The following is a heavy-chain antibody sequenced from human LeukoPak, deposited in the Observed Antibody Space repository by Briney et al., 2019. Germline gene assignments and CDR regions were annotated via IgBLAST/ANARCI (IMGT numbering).Heavy chain of an antibody. CDR1: GGSITGHY. V-gene: IGHV4-59*11. Sequence: SETLSLTCTVSGGSITGHYWSWIRQPPGKGLEWIGYIHYTGSTNYNPSLKSRITMSVDAPNNQFSLRLTSVTATDTAVYYCARLHALGAEEFDPWGQGALVTVSS. D-gene: IGHD3-16*01. CDR2: IHYTGST. J-gene: IGHJ5*02. CDR3: ARLHALGAEEFDP.